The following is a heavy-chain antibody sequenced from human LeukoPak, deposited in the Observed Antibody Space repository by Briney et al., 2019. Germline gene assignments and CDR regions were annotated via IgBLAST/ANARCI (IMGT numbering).Heavy chain of an antibody. CDR1: GFTFSTYG. D-gene: IGHD6-13*01. CDR3: ARDMGSSSWHASDV. CDR2: DGGVQ. Sequence: TGGSLRLPCAASGFTFSTYGMHWVRQAPGKGLEWVAYDGGVQYYADSVTCRFTISRDNSKNTLYLQMSSLRAEDTALYYCARDMGSSSWHASDVWGQGTMVTVSS. V-gene: IGHV3-33*01. J-gene: IGHJ3*01.